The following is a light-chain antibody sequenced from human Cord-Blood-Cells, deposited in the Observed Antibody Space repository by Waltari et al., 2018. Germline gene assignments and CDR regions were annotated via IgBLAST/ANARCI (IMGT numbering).Light chain of an antibody. J-gene: IGLJ3*02. V-gene: IGLV2-23*02. CDR2: EVT. CDR1: STDAGSYNL. Sequence: QSALTQPASVSGSPGQSITLPCTGTSTDAGSYNLVPRYQQHPGKAPKLMIYEVTKRPSGVSNRFSGSKSGNTASLTISGLQAEDEADYYCCSYAGSSTFNWVFGGGTKLTVL. CDR3: CSYAGSSTFNWV.